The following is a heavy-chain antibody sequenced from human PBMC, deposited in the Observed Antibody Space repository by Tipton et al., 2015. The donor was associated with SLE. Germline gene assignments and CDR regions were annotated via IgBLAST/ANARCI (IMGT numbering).Heavy chain of an antibody. J-gene: IGHJ3*02. CDR3: ARDRPYSNSDNAVDI. CDR1: GYTFTTYG. D-gene: IGHD6-6*01. Sequence: QLVQSGPEVKKPGASVKVSCKASGYTFTTYGISWVRQAPGQGLEWMGWISAFNGYTLYAQKLQGRVTMTTDTSTYTAYMELRSLRSDDSAVYYCARDRPYSNSDNAVDIWGQRSMVAVSS. V-gene: IGHV1-18*01. CDR2: ISAFNGYT.